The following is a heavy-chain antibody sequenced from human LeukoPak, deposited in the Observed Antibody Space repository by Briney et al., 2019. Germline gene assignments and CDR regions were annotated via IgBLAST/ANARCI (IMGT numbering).Heavy chain of an antibody. CDR3: ARDLYYDSSGYYDY. Sequence: SVKVSCKASGGTFSSYAISWVRQPPGQGLEWMGRIIPIFGTANYAQKFQGRVTITTDESTSTAYMELSSLRSEDTAVYYCARDLYYDSSGYYDYWGQGTLVTVSS. D-gene: IGHD3-22*01. CDR1: GGTFSSYA. V-gene: IGHV1-69*05. CDR2: IIPIFGTA. J-gene: IGHJ4*02.